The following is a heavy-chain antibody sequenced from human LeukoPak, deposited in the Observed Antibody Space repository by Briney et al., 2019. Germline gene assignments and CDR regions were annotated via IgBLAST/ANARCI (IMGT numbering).Heavy chain of an antibody. CDR3: ASVERRFGPLHYYYGSGSYYSFDY. V-gene: IGHV4-59*12. Sequence: WETLSLTCTVSGDSISGYYWSWIRQPPGKGLEYIGYIFYTGTTNYNPSLKSRVTISVDTSKNQFSLKLSSVTAADTAVYYCASVERRFGPLHYYYGSGSYYSFDYWGQGTLVTVSS. CDR1: GDSISGYY. J-gene: IGHJ4*02. CDR2: IFYTGTT. D-gene: IGHD3-10*01.